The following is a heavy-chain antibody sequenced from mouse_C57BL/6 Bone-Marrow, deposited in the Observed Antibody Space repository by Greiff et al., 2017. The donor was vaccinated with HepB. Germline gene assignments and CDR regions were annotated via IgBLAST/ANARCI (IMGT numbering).Heavy chain of an antibody. CDR3: ARRYYGSSWYVDV. J-gene: IGHJ1*03. D-gene: IGHD1-1*01. Sequence: QVHVKQPGAELVKPGASVKMSCKASGYTFTSYWITWVKQRPGQGLEWIGDIYPGSGSTNYNEKFKSKATRTVDTSSSTAYMQLSSLTSEDSAVYYCARRYYGSSWYVDVWGTGTTVTVSS. CDR2: IYPGSGST. CDR1: GYTFTSYW. V-gene: IGHV1-55*01.